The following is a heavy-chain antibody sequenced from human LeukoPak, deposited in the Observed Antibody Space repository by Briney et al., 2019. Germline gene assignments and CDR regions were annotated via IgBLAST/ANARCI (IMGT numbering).Heavy chain of an antibody. CDR3: AKVPYSSGWNQYYFDY. V-gene: IGHV3-23*01. J-gene: IGHJ4*02. CDR2: LSGSGDIR. CDR1: GFTFHNHA. D-gene: IGHD6-19*01. Sequence: GGSLRLSCAASGFTFHNHALSWVRQAPGKGLEWVSGLSGSGDIRYYAESVKGRFTISRDNSKNTVYLHMNSLRAEDTAVYYCAKVPYSSGWNQYYFDYWGQGTLVTVSS.